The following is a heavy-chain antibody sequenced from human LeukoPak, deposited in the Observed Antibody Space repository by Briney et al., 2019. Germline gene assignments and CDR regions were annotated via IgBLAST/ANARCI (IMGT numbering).Heavy chain of an antibody. V-gene: IGHV5-51*01. Sequence: GESLKISCKGSGYSFTSYWIGWVRQMPGKGLAWMGIIYPGDSDTRYNPSFQGQVTISADKSISTAYLQWSSLRASDTAMNYCARGIVAAGTILGRMDVWGRGTTVTVSS. J-gene: IGHJ6*02. CDR2: IYPGDSDT. CDR1: GYSFTSYW. D-gene: IGHD6-13*01. CDR3: ARGIVAAGTILGRMDV.